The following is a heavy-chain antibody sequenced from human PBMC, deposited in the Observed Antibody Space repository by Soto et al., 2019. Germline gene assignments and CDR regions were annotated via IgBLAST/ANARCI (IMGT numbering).Heavy chain of an antibody. CDR2: IYYSGST. D-gene: IGHD3-22*01. CDR1: GGSISSGGYY. CDR3: ARDLGANGSSYSLDAFDI. V-gene: IGHV4-31*03. Sequence: QVQLQESGPGLVKPSQTLSLTCTVSGGSISSGGYYWSWIRQHPGKGLEWIGYIYYSGSTYYNPSLKSRVTISVDTSKNQCSRKLSSVTAADTAVYYCARDLGANGSSYSLDAFDIWGQGTMVTVSS. J-gene: IGHJ3*02.